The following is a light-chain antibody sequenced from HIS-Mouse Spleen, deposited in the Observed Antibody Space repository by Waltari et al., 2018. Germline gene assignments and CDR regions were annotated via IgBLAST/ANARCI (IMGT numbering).Light chain of an antibody. CDR3: QVWDSSSDHEV. Sequence: SYALTQPPSVSVAAGKTPKLTCGGNNIGSKSLHLYKQEPSQAPVLVVYEDNDRPCGIPERFYGSSSGNTGTLTISGVEAADEGDYCCQVWDSSSDHEVFGGGTKLTVL. V-gene: IGLV3-21*03. J-gene: IGLJ2*01. CDR1: NIGSKS. CDR2: EDN.